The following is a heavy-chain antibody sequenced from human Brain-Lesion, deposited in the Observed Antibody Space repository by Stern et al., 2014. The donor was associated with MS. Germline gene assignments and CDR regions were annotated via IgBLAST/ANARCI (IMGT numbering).Heavy chain of an antibody. J-gene: IGHJ5*02. D-gene: IGHD2-15*01. CDR2: LYYSGNT. CDR3: AGEEDIRYCSGGSCTGNWFDP. CDR1: GGSVSSTSYA. Sequence: VQLVESGPGLVKPSETLSLTCTVAGGSVSSTSYAWAWIRQPPGKGLEWIGTLYYSGNTYYSPSLKSRLTISLDTPKNHFSLQLRSVTAADTAVYYCAGEEDIRYCSGGSCTGNWFDPWGQGTLVTVSS. V-gene: IGHV4-39*02.